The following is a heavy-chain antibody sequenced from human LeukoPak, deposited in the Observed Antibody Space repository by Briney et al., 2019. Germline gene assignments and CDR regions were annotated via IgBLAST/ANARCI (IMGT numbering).Heavy chain of an antibody. CDR3: ARDQDYHYGSGSYSGFDYCYYMDV. J-gene: IGHJ6*03. CDR1: GGSISSYY. CDR2: MYISGST. D-gene: IGHD3-10*01. V-gene: IGHV4-4*07. Sequence: SETLSLTCTVSGGSISSYYWSWIRQPAGKGLEWIGRMYISGSTNYNPSLKGRVTMSVDTYKNEFSLKLSSVTAADTAVYYCARDQDYHYGSGSYSGFDYCYYMDVWGKGTTVTVSS.